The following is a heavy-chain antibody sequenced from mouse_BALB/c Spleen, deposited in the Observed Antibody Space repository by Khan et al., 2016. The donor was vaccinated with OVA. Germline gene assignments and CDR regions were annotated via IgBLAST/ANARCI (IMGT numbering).Heavy chain of an antibody. J-gene: IGHJ1*01. D-gene: IGHD1-3*01. CDR1: GYTFTNYR. V-gene: IGHV9-1*02. CDR2: INTYTGEP. CDR3: ARETSYWYFDV. Sequence: QIQLVQSGPELKKPGETVKISCKASGYTFTNYRMNWLKQAPGKGLKWMGWINTYTGEPTYADDFKGRFAFSLETSASTAYLQINSLKNEDMATYFCARETSYWYFDVWGAGATVTGSS.